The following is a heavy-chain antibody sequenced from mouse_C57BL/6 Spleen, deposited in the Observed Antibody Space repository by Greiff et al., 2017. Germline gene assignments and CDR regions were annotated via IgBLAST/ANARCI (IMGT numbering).Heavy chain of an antibody. CDR1: GYTFTDYY. D-gene: IGHD3-2*02. CDR2: INPYNGGT. Sequence: EVQLQQSGPVLVKPGASVKMSCKASGYTFTDYYMNWVKQSHGKSLEWIGVINPYNGGTSYNQKFKGKATLTVDKSSSTAYMELNSLTSEDSAVYYCARDSSGFFDYWGQGTTLTVSS. J-gene: IGHJ2*01. CDR3: ARDSSGFFDY. V-gene: IGHV1-19*01.